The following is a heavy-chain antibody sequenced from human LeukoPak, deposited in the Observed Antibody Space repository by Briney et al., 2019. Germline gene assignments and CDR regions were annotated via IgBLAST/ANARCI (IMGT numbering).Heavy chain of an antibody. CDR3: ARADYGGNSFGAFDI. V-gene: IGHV3-53*01. Sequence: GGSLRLSCAVSGFSVSSKYMSWVREAPGEGLEWVSVIYSGGSTYYAGSVQGRLTISRDNSRNTLYLQMNSLRAEDTAVYYCARADYGGNSFGAFDIWGHGTMVTVSS. CDR2: IYSGGST. D-gene: IGHD4-23*01. CDR1: GFSVSSKY. J-gene: IGHJ3*02.